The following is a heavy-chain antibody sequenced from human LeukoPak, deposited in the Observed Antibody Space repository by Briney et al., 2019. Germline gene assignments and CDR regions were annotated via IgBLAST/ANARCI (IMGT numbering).Heavy chain of an antibody. CDR3: ARASRGRITGTTGWFDP. Sequence: ASVKVSCKASGYTFTSYYMHWVRQAPGQGLEWMGIINPSGGSTSDAQKFQGRVTMTRDMSTSTVYMELSSLRSEDTAVYYCARASRGRITGTTGWFDPWGQGTLVTVSS. CDR1: GYTFTSYY. D-gene: IGHD1-7*01. J-gene: IGHJ5*02. V-gene: IGHV1-46*01. CDR2: INPSGGST.